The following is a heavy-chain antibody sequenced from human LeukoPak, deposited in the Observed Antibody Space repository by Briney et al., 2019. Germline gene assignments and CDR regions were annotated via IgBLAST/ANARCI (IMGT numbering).Heavy chain of an antibody. J-gene: IGHJ3*01. Sequence: SETLSLTCAVSGYSISSSDYWGWIRQPPGKGLEWIASIYYSGSTHYNPSLKSRVTISVDTSKRQFSLNVNSVTAADTAIYYRAKNSSGSAFDVWGQGTMVTVSS. V-gene: IGHV4-38-2*01. CDR2: IYYSGST. CDR1: GYSISSSDY. CDR3: AKNSSGSAFDV. D-gene: IGHD6-19*01.